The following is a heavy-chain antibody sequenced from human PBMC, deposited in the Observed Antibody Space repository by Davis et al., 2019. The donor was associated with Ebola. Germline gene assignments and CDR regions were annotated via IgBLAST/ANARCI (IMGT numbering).Heavy chain of an antibody. CDR1: GFTFSSYA. Sequence: SLKISCAASGFTFSSYAMSWVRQAPGKGLEWVSGISWNSGSIGYADSVKGRFTISRDNAKNSLYLQMNSLRAEDTALYYCAKDLQNYYGSGSFHVWGQGTTVTVSS. D-gene: IGHD3-10*01. V-gene: IGHV3-9*01. CDR2: ISWNSGSI. J-gene: IGHJ6*02. CDR3: AKDLQNYYGSGSFHV.